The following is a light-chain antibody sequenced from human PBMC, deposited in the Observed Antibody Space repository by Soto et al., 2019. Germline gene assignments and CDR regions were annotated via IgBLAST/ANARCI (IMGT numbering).Light chain of an antibody. J-gene: IGLJ1*01. CDR3: SSYTSSSLYV. Sequence: SVLTQPASVSGSPGQWITISCTGTSSDVGGYNYVSWYQQHPGKAPKLMIYDVSNRPSGVSNRFSGSKSGNTASLTISGLQAEDEADYYCSSYTSSSLYVFGTGTKVTVL. CDR2: DVS. CDR1: SSDVGGYNY. V-gene: IGLV2-14*01.